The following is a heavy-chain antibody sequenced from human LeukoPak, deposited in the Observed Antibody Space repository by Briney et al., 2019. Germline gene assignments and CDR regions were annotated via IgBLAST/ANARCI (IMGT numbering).Heavy chain of an antibody. Sequence: KSSETLSLTCTVSGGSISSYYWSWSRQPPGKGLEWIGYIYYSGSTNYNPSLKSRVTISVDTSKNQFSLKLSSVTAADTAVYYCARVGGAVAGLDYWGQGTLVTVSS. V-gene: IGHV4-59*01. CDR3: ARVGGAVAGLDY. D-gene: IGHD6-19*01. CDR1: GGSISSYY. CDR2: IYYSGST. J-gene: IGHJ4*02.